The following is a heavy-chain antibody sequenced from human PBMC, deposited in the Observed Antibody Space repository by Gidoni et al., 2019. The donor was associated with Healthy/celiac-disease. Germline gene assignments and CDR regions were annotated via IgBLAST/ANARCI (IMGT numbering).Heavy chain of an antibody. D-gene: IGHD2-2*01. CDR3: AREKIVVVPVTNGADYSYYGMDV. CDR2: ISSSSSYI. J-gene: IGHJ6*02. CDR1: GFTFSSYS. V-gene: IGHV3-21*01. Sequence: EVQLVESGGGLVKPGGSLRLSCAASGFTFSSYSMNWVRQAPGKGLEGVSSISSSSSYIYYADSVKGRFTISRDNAKNSLYLQMNSLRAEDTAVYYCAREKIVVVPVTNGADYSYYGMDVWGQGTTVTVSS.